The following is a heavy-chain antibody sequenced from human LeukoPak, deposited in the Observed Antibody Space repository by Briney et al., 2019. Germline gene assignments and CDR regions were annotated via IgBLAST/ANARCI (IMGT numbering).Heavy chain of an antibody. Sequence: SETLSLTCTVSGGSISSSSYYWGWIRQPPGKGLGWIGSIYYSGSTYYNPSLKSRVTISVDTSKNQFSLKLSSVTAADTAVYYCARRPLYSSGWTRGPFDYWGQGTLVTVSS. CDR1: GGSISSSSYY. CDR3: ARRPLYSSGWTRGPFDY. D-gene: IGHD6-19*01. CDR2: IYYSGST. J-gene: IGHJ4*02. V-gene: IGHV4-39*01.